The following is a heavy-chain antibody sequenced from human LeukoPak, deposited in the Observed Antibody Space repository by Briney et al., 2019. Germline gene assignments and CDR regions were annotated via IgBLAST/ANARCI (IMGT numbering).Heavy chain of an antibody. D-gene: IGHD6-13*01. CDR1: GFAFSNYG. CDR2: INSDGSTT. V-gene: IGHV3-74*01. J-gene: IGHJ4*02. Sequence: GGTLRLSCAASGFAFSNYGMNWVRQAPGKGLVWVSRINSDGSTTSYADSVKGRFTISRDNSKNTLYLQMGSLRAEDMAVYYCARALPHYIAAAGAPPNPYFDYWGQGTLVTVSS. CDR3: ARALPHYIAAAGAPPNPYFDY.